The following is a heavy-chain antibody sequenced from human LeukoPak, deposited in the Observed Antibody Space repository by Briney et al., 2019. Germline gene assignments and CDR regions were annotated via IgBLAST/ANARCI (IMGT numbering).Heavy chain of an antibody. V-gene: IGHV4-39*07. D-gene: IGHD6-13*01. CDR2: INHSGST. J-gene: IGHJ4*02. CDR1: GGSISSSSYY. Sequence: SETLSLTCTVSGGSISSSSYYWGWIRQPPGKGLEWIGEINHSGSTNYNPFLKSRVTISVDTSKNQFSLKLSSVTAADTAVYYCARGPFYGYSSSWRKNHFDYWGQGTLVTVSS. CDR3: ARGPFYGYSSSWRKNHFDY.